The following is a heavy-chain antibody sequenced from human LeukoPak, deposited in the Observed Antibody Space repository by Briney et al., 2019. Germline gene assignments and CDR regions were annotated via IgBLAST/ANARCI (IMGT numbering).Heavy chain of an antibody. Sequence: GGSLRLSCAASGFTFSDYYMSWIRQAPGKGLEWVGRIKSKTDGGTTDYAAPVKGRFTISRDDSKNTLYLQMNSLKTEDTAVYYCTTSSRDYGGNAHWGQGTLVTVSS. D-gene: IGHD4-23*01. CDR3: TTSSRDYGGNAH. CDR2: IKSKTDGGTT. V-gene: IGHV3-15*01. J-gene: IGHJ4*02. CDR1: GFTFSDYY.